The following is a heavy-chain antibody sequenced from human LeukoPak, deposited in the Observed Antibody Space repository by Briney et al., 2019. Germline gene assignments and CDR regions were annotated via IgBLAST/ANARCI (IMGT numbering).Heavy chain of an antibody. CDR1: GFTFSSYW. CDR2: IYSGGST. CDR3: ARGPDTAIGY. J-gene: IGHJ4*02. D-gene: IGHD5-18*01. Sequence: GGSLRLSCAASGFTFSSYWMSWVRQAPGKGLEWVSVIYSGGSTYYADSVKGRFTISRDNSKNTLYLQMNSLRAEDTAVYYCARGPDTAIGYWGQGTLVTVSS. V-gene: IGHV3-53*01.